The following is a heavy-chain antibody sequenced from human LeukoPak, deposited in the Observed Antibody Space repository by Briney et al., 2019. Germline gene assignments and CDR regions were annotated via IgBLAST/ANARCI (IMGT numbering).Heavy chain of an antibody. Sequence: PSETLSLTCTVSGGSISSYYWSWIRQPPGKGLEWIGYIYYSGSTNYNPSLKSRVTISVDTSKNQFSLKLSSVTAADTAVYYCARGGYYDILTDYHPFVWGQGTTVTVSS. J-gene: IGHJ6*02. CDR2: IYYSGST. CDR1: GGSISSYY. D-gene: IGHD3-9*01. V-gene: IGHV4-59*01. CDR3: ARGGYYDILTDYHPFV.